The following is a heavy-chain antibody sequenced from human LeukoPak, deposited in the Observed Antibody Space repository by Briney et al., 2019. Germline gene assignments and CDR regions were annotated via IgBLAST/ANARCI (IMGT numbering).Heavy chain of an antibody. CDR1: GFTFSSYS. CDR2: ISSRSSAT. Sequence: GGSLRLSCAASGFTFSSYSMNWVRQAPGKGLEWVSYISSRSSATYYADSVKGRFTISRDNAKNSLYLQMNSLRAEDTAVYYCARVGQHLDYWGQGTLVTVSS. CDR3: ARVGQHLDY. D-gene: IGHD1-26*01. V-gene: IGHV3-48*04. J-gene: IGHJ4*02.